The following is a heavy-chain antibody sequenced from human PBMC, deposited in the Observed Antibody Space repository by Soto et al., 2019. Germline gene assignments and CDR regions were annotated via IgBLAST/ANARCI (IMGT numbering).Heavy chain of an antibody. J-gene: IGHJ6*02. Sequence: QVQLQESGPGLVKPSQTLSLTCTVSGGSISSGAFYWSWVRQHPGKGLEWIGYIYYSGSTYYNPCLRSRVDISVDTSKNQFTLKLSSVTAADTAVYYCARDRPLGDCNSPSYETYYYYYYGMDVWGPGTTVTVSS. CDR2: IYYSGST. V-gene: IGHV4-31*03. CDR1: GGSISSGAFY. D-gene: IGHD2-2*01. CDR3: ARDRPLGDCNSPSYETYYYYYYGMDV.